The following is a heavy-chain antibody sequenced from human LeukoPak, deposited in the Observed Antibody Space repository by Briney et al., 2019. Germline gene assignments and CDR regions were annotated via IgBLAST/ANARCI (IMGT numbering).Heavy chain of an antibody. Sequence: AASVKVSCKSSGYIFTSYYMHWVRQAPGHGLEWMGIINPDGGGTTYAQKFQGRVTMTRDTSTTTVYMELSSLRSEDTAVYYCARETDIAAAANYFDYWGQGTLVTVS. CDR2: INPDGGGT. D-gene: IGHD6-13*01. CDR1: GYIFTSYY. V-gene: IGHV1-46*01. J-gene: IGHJ4*02. CDR3: ARETDIAAAANYFDY.